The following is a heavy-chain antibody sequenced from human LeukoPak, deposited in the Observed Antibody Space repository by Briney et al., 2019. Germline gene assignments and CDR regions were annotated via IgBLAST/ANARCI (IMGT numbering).Heavy chain of an antibody. V-gene: IGHV1-2*02. D-gene: IGHD3-9*01. CDR3: AKDSDDILTGVDY. Sequence: ASVKVSCKASGYTFTGYYLHWVRQAPGQGLEWMGWINPSGGTNYAQKFQGRVTMTRDTSISTAYMELSRLRSDDTALYYCAKDSDDILTGVDYWGQGTLVTVSS. CDR2: INPSGGT. CDR1: GYTFTGYY. J-gene: IGHJ4*02.